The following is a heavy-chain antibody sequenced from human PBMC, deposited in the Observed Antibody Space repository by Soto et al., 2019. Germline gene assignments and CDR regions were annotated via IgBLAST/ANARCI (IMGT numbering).Heavy chain of an antibody. Sequence: SETLSLTCTVSGGSISSGGYYWSWIRQHPGKGLEWIGYIYYSGSTYYNPSLKSRVTISVDTSKNQFSLKLSSVTAADTAVYYCARDPEGLRFPGFIDYWGQGTLVTVSS. D-gene: IGHD5-12*01. CDR2: IYYSGST. CDR3: ARDPEGLRFPGFIDY. J-gene: IGHJ4*02. V-gene: IGHV4-31*03. CDR1: GGSISSGGYY.